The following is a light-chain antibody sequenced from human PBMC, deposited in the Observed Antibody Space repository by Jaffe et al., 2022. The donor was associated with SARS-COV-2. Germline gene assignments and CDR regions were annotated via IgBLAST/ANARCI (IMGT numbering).Light chain of an antibody. V-gene: IGKV1-5*03. CDR3: QQYNSFPWT. CDR1: QSISSW. CDR2: KAS. J-gene: IGKJ1*01. Sequence: DIQMTQSPSTLSASVGDRLTISCRASQSISSWLAWYQQKPGKAPELLIYKASGLESGVPSRFSGSGSGTEFTLTISSLQPDDFATYYCQQYNSFPWTFGQGTKVEVK.